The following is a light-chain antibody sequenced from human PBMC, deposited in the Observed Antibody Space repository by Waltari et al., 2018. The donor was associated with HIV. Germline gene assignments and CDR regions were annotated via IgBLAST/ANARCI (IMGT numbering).Light chain of an antibody. CDR1: QSVGSY. Sequence: EIVLTQSPATLSLSPGERATLSCRASQSVGSYLAWYQQKPGQAPRLLIYDASNRATGVPARFSGSGSGTDFTLTISSLEPEDFAVYYCHQRSNWPTWVTFGPGTKVDVK. J-gene: IGKJ3*01. CDR2: DAS. V-gene: IGKV3-11*01. CDR3: HQRSNWPTWVT.